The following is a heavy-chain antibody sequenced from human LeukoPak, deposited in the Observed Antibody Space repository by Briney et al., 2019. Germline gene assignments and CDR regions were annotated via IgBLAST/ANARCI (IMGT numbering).Heavy chain of an antibody. J-gene: IGHJ4*02. CDR1: GFTFSFYS. CDR2: ISSSSSTI. CDR3: AKLHGAASTLSPCDY. Sequence: HSGGSLRLSCAASGFTFSFYSMNWVRQAPGKGLEWVSYISSSSSTIYYADSVKGRFTISRDNAKKSLYLQMNSLRAEDTAVFYCAKLHGAASTLSPCDYWGQGTLVTVSS. D-gene: IGHD6-13*01. V-gene: IGHV3-48*01.